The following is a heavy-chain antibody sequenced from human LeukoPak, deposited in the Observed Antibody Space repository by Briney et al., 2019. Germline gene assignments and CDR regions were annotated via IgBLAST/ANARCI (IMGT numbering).Heavy chain of an antibody. CDR3: ARGYCSSGSCYGGGFDY. CDR1: GFTFSTYW. Sequence: GGSLRLSCAASGFTFSTYWMSWVRRAPGKGLEWVANINQGGSEKYYVDSVKGRFTISRDNAKNSLDLQVNSLRVEDTAVYLCARGYCSSGSCYGGGFDYWGQGTLVTVSS. J-gene: IGHJ4*02. CDR2: INQGGSEK. D-gene: IGHD2-15*01. V-gene: IGHV3-7*01.